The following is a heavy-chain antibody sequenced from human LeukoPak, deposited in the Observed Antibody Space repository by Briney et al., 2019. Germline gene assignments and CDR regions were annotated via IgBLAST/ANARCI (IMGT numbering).Heavy chain of an antibody. CDR2: IYHSGST. CDR3: ATATGNYYYGMDV. Sequence: TLSLTCAVSGGSISSGGYSWSWIRQPPGKGLEWIGYIYHSGSTYYNPSLKSRVTISVDRSKNQFSLKLSSVTAADTAVYYCATATGNYYYGMDVWGQGTTVTVSS. CDR1: GGSISSGGYS. D-gene: IGHD1-1*01. J-gene: IGHJ6*02. V-gene: IGHV4-30-2*01.